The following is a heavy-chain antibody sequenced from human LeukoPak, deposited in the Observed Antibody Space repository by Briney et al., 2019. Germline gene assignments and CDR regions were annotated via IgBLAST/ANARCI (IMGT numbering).Heavy chain of an antibody. CDR1: GFTFTSSA. D-gene: IGHD3-10*01. CDR2: IFVGSGNT. Sequence: ASVKVSCKASGFTFTSSAMQWVRPARRQRLEWVGWIFVGSGNTNYAQTFQERVTITRDMSTSTAYMELSSLRSEDTAVYCCAAVSTLLWFGDDAFDIWGQGTMVTVSS. J-gene: IGHJ3*02. V-gene: IGHV1-58*02. CDR3: AAVSTLLWFGDDAFDI.